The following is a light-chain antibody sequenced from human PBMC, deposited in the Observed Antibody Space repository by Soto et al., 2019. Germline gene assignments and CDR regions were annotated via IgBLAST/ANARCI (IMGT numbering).Light chain of an antibody. CDR1: QSVSSY. CDR2: DVS. Sequence: EIVLTQSPATLSLSPGERTTLSCRASQSVSSYLAWYQHKPGQAPRLLLYDVSNRATDIPARFSDSVSGTDFAITICSPKSEDLAVYYCQQRSDSSTFGKRPNLE. V-gene: IGKV3-11*01. CDR3: QQRSDSST. J-gene: IGKJ2*01.